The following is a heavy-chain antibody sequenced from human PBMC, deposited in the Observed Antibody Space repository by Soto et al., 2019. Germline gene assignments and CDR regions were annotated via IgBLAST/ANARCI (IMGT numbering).Heavy chain of an antibody. CDR1: GFTLSTYA. CDR3: AKGPHSASWYYCMDV. J-gene: IGHJ6*03. Sequence: EVQLVESGGGVVQPGGSLRLSCAASGFTLSTYAMHWVRQAPGKGLEWVAGLSYAGDTNYPGSVKGRFTVSRENAKNSLYLQMNSLTAGDTAVYYCAKGPHSASWYYCMDVWGKGTTVTVSS. V-gene: IGHV3-13*01. CDR2: LSYAGDT. D-gene: IGHD2-15*01.